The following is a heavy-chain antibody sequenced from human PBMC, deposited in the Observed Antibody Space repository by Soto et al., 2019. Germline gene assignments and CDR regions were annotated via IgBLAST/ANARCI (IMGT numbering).Heavy chain of an antibody. CDR1: GLNFDDFA. Sequence: PGGSLRLSCVGTGLNFDDFAMHWVRQAPGKGLEWVSGITWNSRVLAYADSVKGRFTISRDNARNSLYLQMDSLRDEDTALYYCAKGRYDFWSPHYFDSWGQGTLVTVSS. CDR3: AKGRYDFWSPHYFDS. D-gene: IGHD3-3*01. CDR2: ITWNSRVL. V-gene: IGHV3-9*01. J-gene: IGHJ4*02.